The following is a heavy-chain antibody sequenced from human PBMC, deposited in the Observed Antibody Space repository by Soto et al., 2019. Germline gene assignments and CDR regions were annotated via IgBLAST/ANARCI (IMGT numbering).Heavy chain of an antibody. Sequence: ETLSLTCTVSGGSISSYYWSWIRQPPGKGLEWIGYIYYSGSTNYNPSLKSRVTISVDTSKNQFSLKLSSVTAADTAVYYCARDGGYSSSWYDYWGQGTLVTVSS. CDR1: GGSISSYY. CDR2: IYYSGST. D-gene: IGHD6-13*01. V-gene: IGHV4-59*01. J-gene: IGHJ4*02. CDR3: ARDGGYSSSWYDY.